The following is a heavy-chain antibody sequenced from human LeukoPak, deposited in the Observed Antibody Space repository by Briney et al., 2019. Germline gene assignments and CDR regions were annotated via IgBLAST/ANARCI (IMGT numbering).Heavy chain of an antibody. CDR1: GFTFSSYA. D-gene: IGHD6-13*01. CDR2: ISYDGSNK. J-gene: IGHJ4*02. CDR3: AREGPGSSWSCFEY. V-gene: IGHV3-30-3*01. Sequence: PGGSLRLSCAASGFTFSSYALHWVRQAPGKGLEWGAVISYDGSNKYYADSVRGRFTISRDNSRNTMYLQMNSLRAEDTAVYYCAREGPGSSWSCFEYWGQGTLVTVSS.